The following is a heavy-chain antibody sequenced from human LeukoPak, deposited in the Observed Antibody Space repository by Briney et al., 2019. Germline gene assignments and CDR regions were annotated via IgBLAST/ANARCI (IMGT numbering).Heavy chain of an antibody. V-gene: IGHV4-59*08. Sequence: SETLSLTCTVSGGSISSDYWSWIRQPPGKGLEWIGIYYTGTTKHNPSLKSRVSISIDTSKNQFSLKLSSVTAADTAMYYCARHSRIVSSSPFDYWGQGTLVTVSS. CDR1: GGSISSDY. CDR2: YYTGTT. CDR3: ARHSRIVSSSPFDY. J-gene: IGHJ4*02. D-gene: IGHD1-26*01.